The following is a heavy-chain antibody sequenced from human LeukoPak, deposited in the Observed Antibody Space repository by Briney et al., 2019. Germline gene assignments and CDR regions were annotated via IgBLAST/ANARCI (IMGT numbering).Heavy chain of an antibody. V-gene: IGHV4-34*01. Sequence: SETLSLTCAVYGGSFSGYYWSWIRQPPGKGLEWIGENNHSGSTNYNPSLKSRVTISVDTSKNQFSLKLSSVTAADTAVYYCARVGSSLLGLLSWFDPWGQGALVTVSS. CDR1: GGSFSGYY. CDR2: NNHSGST. D-gene: IGHD6-13*01. CDR3: ARVGSSLLGLLSWFDP. J-gene: IGHJ5*02.